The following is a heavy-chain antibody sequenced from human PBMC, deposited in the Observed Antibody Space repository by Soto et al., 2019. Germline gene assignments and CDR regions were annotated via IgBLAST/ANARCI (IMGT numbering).Heavy chain of an antibody. Sequence: QVQLQESGPRLVKPSGSLSLTCGVSGGTVASSHWWRWVRQSPGGGLEWIGNVYHTGDTNFNPSHQSRGTISVDQATNQFSLRLNSLTAADTAVYFCAREIVAAGGNNYFDPWGPGTLVTVSS. D-gene: IGHD5-12*01. CDR1: GGTVASSHW. V-gene: IGHV4-4*02. CDR2: VYHTGDT. CDR3: AREIVAAGGNNYFDP. J-gene: IGHJ5*02.